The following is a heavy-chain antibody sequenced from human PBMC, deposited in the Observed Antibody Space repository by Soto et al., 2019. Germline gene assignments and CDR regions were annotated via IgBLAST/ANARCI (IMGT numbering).Heavy chain of an antibody. CDR3: ARESEDLTSNFDY. V-gene: IGHV3-30-3*01. Sequence: SCAASGFTFSSYAMHWVRQAPGKGLEWVALISYDGSNKYYADSVKGRFTISRDNSKNTFFLEMNSLRAEDTAVYYCARESEDLTSNFDYWGQGTLVTVSS. CDR1: GFTFSSYA. J-gene: IGHJ4*02. CDR2: ISYDGSNK.